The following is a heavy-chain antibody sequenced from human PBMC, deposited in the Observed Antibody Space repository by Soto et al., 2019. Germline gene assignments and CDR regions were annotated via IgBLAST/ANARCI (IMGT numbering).Heavy chain of an antibody. Sequence: PSETLSLTCAVYGGSFSGYYWSWIRQPPGKGLEWIGEINHSGSTNYNPSLKSRVTISVDTSKNQFSLKLSSVTAADTAVYYCARAHQLLHPWYYYYGMDVWGQGTTVT. V-gene: IGHV4-34*01. J-gene: IGHJ6*02. CDR1: GGSFSGYY. CDR3: ARAHQLLHPWYYYYGMDV. CDR2: INHSGST. D-gene: IGHD2-2*02.